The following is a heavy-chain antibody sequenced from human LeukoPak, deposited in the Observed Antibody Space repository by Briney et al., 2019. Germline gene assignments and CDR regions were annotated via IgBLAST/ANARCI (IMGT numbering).Heavy chain of an antibody. J-gene: IGHJ6*02. D-gene: IGHD3-16*01. CDR2: INHNGNVN. Sequence: GGSLRLSCAASGFTFSSYWMNWARQAPGKGLEWVASINHNGNVNYYVDSVKGRFPISRENAKNSLYLQMSNLRAEDTAAYFCARGGGLDVWGQGATVTVSS. CDR1: GFTFSSYW. CDR3: ARGGGLDV. V-gene: IGHV3-7*03.